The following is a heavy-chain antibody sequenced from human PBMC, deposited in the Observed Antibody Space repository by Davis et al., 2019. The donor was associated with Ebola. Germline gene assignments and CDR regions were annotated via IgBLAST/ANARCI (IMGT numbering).Heavy chain of an antibody. J-gene: IGHJ6*02. CDR1: GFTFSDYY. CDR3: ARSIRFLEWLPSYGMDV. CDR2: ISSSGSTK. Sequence: GGSLRLSCAASGFTFSDYYMSWIRQAPGKGLEWVSYISSSGSTKYYADSVKGRFTISRDNSKNTLYLQMNSLRAEDTAVYYCARSIRFLEWLPSYGMDVWGQGTTVTVSS. D-gene: IGHD3-3*01. V-gene: IGHV3-11*04.